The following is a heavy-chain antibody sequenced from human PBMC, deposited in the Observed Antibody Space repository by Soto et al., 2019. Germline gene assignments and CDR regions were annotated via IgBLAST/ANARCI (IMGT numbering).Heavy chain of an antibody. J-gene: IGHJ4*02. Sequence: EVLLVESGGGLVQPGGSLRLSCAASGFTFSSSWMSWVRQAPGKGLEWVANIKPDGSDYSSVGSMKGRFTVSRDNAKKSLFLQMNSLRVEDTAVYYCAWDTRSPGYWGQGTLVTVSS. D-gene: IGHD3-10*01. CDR2: IKPDGSDY. V-gene: IGHV3-7*04. CDR3: AWDTRSPGY. CDR1: GFTFSSSW.